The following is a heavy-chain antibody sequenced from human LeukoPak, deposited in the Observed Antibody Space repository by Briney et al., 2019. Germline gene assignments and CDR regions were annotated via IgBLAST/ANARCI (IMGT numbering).Heavy chain of an antibody. D-gene: IGHD3-3*01. J-gene: IGHJ4*02. V-gene: IGHV4-59*05. CDR3: ARLSLGSGYYFDY. Sequence: SETLSLTCTVSGGSISSYYWSWIRQPPGKGLEWIGSIYYSGSTHYNPSLKSRVTISVDTSKKQFSLKLSSVTAADTAVYYCARLSLGSGYYFDYWGQGTLVTVSS. CDR2: IYYSGST. CDR1: GGSISSYY.